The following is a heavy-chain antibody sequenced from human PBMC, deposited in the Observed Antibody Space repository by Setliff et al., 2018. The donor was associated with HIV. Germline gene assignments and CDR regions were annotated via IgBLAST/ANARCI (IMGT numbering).Heavy chain of an antibody. J-gene: IGHJ4*02. D-gene: IGHD3-16*01. CDR2: INPNSGGT. CDR3: ARDRTAGYNYDYGY. V-gene: IGHV1-2*02. CDR1: GYTFTDYY. Sequence: ASVKVSCKTSGYTFTDYYIHWVRQAPGQGLEWMGWINPNSGGTKYAQRFQGRVTMTRDTSTNTVYMDLSGLRSDDTAVYYCARDRTAGYNYDYGYWGQGTLVTVSS.